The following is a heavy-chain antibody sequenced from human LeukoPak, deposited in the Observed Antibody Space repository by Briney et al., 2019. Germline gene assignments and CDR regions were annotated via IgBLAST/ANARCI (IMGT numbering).Heavy chain of an antibody. CDR2: MNPNSGNT. J-gene: IGHJ4*02. D-gene: IGHD3-10*01. V-gene: IGHV1-8*01. CDR3: ARAGRISGYYGSGSSTKAHY. Sequence: GASVKVSCKASGYTFTSYDINWVRQATGQGLEWMGWMNPNSGNTGYAQKFQGRVTMTRNTSISTAYMELSSLRSEDTAVYYCARAGRISGYYGSGSSTKAHYWGQGTLVTVSS. CDR1: GYTFTSYD.